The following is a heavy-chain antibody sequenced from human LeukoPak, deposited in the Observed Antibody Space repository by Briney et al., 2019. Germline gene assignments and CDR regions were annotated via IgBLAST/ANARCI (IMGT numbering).Heavy chain of an antibody. J-gene: IGHJ4*02. CDR2: IIPIFGTA. Sequence: ASVKVSCKASGGTFSSYAISWVRQAPGQGLEWMGGIIPIFGTANYAQKFQGRVTITADESTSTAYMELSSLRSEDTAVYYCARDRGPANFFDYWGQGTLVTVSS. D-gene: IGHD2-2*01. CDR3: ARDRGPANFFDY. V-gene: IGHV1-69*13. CDR1: GGTFSSYA.